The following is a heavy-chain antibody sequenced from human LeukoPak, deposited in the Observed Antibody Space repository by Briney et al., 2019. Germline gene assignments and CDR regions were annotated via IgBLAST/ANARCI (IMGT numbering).Heavy chain of an antibody. CDR3: ARIEGYCSSTSCWGVYFDY. CDR2: ISSNSNYI. J-gene: IGHJ4*02. V-gene: IGHV3-21*01. CDR1: GFTFSSYS. Sequence: GGSLRLSCAASGFTFSSYSMNWVRQAPGKGLEWVSSISSNSNYIYYADSVKGRFTISRDNAKNSLYLQMYSLRAEDTAVYYCARIEGYCSSTSCWGVYFDYWGQGILVTVSS. D-gene: IGHD2-2*01.